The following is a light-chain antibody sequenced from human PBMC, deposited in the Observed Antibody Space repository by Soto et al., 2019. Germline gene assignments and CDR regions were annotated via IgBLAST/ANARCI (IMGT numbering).Light chain of an antibody. V-gene: IGLV2-14*01. CDR2: EVS. J-gene: IGLJ1*01. Sequence: QSALTQPASVSGSPGQSISISCTGTSSDIGDYNFVSWYQHHPGKAPKVIIYEVSNRPSGVSHRFAGSKSGNTAPLTISGLQTEDEADYYCSSYKYDTVIPFVFGSGTRSPS. CDR1: SSDIGDYNF. CDR3: SSYKYDTVIPFV.